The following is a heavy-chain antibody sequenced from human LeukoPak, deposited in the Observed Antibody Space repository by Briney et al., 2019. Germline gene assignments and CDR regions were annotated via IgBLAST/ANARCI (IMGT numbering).Heavy chain of an antibody. D-gene: IGHD6-19*01. CDR1: GYTFTSYG. CDR2: ISAYNGNT. J-gene: IGHJ4*02. Sequence: ASVKVSCKASGYTFTSYGISWVRQAPGRGLEWMGWISAYNGNTNYAQKLQGRVTMTTDTSTSTAYMELRSLRSDDTAVYYCAREVIPRIAVAGTSPPDYWGQGTLVTVSS. CDR3: AREVIPRIAVAGTSPPDY. V-gene: IGHV1-18*01.